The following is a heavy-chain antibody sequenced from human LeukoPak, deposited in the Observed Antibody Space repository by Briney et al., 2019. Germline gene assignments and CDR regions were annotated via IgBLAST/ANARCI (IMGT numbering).Heavy chain of an antibody. J-gene: IGHJ4*02. CDR2: INPNSGGT. Sequence: ASVKVSCKASGYTFTGYYMHWVRQAPGQGLEWMGWINPNSGGTNYAQKFQGRVTMTRDTSISTAYMELSRLRPDDTAVYFCARVLSGSSMPGFHYWARGTVVSVFS. V-gene: IGHV1-2*02. CDR3: ARVLSGSSMPGFHY. CDR1: GYTFTGYY. D-gene: IGHD3-9*01.